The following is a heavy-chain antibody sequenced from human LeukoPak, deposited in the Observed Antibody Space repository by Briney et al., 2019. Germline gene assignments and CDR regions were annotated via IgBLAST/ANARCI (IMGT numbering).Heavy chain of an antibody. D-gene: IGHD2-2*01. J-gene: IGHJ3*02. Sequence: SETLSLTCTVSGGSLSSGDYYWSWIRQPPGKGLEWIGYIYYSGSTYYNPSLKSRVTISVDTSKNQFSLKLSSVTAADTAVYYCAGASSLNDAFDIWGQGTMVTVSS. V-gene: IGHV4-30-4*08. CDR3: AGASSLNDAFDI. CDR1: GGSLSSGDYY. CDR2: IYYSGST.